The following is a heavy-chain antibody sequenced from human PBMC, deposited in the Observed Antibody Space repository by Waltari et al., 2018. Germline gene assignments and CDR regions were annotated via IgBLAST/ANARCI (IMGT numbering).Heavy chain of an antibody. D-gene: IGHD6-13*01. CDR2: IKPDGIVK. CDR3: ATGIAAAGTAY. J-gene: IGHJ4*02. CDR1: GFTCSSYW. V-gene: IGHV3-7*03. Sequence: EVQLVESGGGLVQPGGCLRLACAAYGFTCSSYWKSWVRQAPGKGRQWVANIKPDGIVKHYVAPVKCRFTISRYNATTSLYLQMNLLRAEDTAVYYCATGIAAAGTAYWGQGTLVPVSS.